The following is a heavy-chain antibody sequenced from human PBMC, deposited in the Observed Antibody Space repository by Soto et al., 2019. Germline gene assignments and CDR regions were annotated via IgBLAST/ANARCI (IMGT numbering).Heavy chain of an antibody. CDR3: ARTRSFTLGFYYDGMDV. V-gene: IGHV5-51*01. CDR1: GYSFASYW. Sequence: GESLKISCQGSGYSFASYWIGWVRQVPGKDLEWMGIIYPGDSDTRYSPSFQGQVTISADKSLRTAYLQWTSLKASDTALYYCARTRSFTLGFYYDGMDVWGQGTTVTVSS. J-gene: IGHJ6*02. D-gene: IGHD6-6*01. CDR2: IYPGDSDT.